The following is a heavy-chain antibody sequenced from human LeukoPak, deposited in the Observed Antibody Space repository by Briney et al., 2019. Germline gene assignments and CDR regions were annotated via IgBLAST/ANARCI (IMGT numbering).Heavy chain of an antibody. Sequence: PGGSLRLSCVASGFTFSSYWMTWVRQAPGKGLEWVSSISSSSSYIYYADSVKGRFTISRDNAKNSLYLQMNSLRAEDTAVYYCAKGASSSWITFGQNYFDYWGQGTLVTVSS. CDR2: ISSSSSYI. J-gene: IGHJ4*02. D-gene: IGHD6-13*01. CDR3: AKGASSSWITFGQNYFDY. CDR1: GFTFSSYW. V-gene: IGHV3-21*04.